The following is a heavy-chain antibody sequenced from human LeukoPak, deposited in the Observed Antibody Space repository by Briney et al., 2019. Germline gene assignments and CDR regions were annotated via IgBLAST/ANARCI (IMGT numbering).Heavy chain of an antibody. V-gene: IGHV1-69*05. CDR3: ARISVGAGENWFDP. Sequence: SVKVSFKASGGTFSSYAISWVRQAPEQGLEWMGGIIPIFGTANYAQKFQGRVTITTDESTSTAYMELSSLRSEDTAVYYCARISVGAGENWFDPRGQGTLVTVSS. D-gene: IGHD1-26*01. CDR1: GGTFSSYA. J-gene: IGHJ5*02. CDR2: IIPIFGTA.